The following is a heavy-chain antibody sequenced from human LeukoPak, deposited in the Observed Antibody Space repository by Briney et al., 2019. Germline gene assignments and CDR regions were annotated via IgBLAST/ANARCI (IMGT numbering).Heavy chain of an antibody. CDR2: ICYDGSNK. J-gene: IGHJ2*01. CDR1: GFTFSSYG. V-gene: IGHV3-33*01. Sequence: GGSLRLSCAASGFTFSSYGMHWVRQAQGKGLEWVAVICYDGSNKYYADTVKARFTISRDNSNNPLYLQMNSLRAEDTAVYYCASPTHRAAAGQHHWYFDLWGRGTLVTVSS. CDR3: ASPTHRAAAGQHHWYFDL. D-gene: IGHD6-13*01.